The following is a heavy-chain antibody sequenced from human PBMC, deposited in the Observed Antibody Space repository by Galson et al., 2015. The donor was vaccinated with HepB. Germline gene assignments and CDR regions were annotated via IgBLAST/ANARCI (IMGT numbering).Heavy chain of an antibody. V-gene: IGHV3-53*01. CDR1: GFTVSSNY. D-gene: IGHD1-26*01. Sequence: SLRLSCAASGFTVSSNYMSWVRQAPGKGLEWVSVIYSGGSTYYADSVKGRFTISRDNSKNTLYLQMNSLRAEDTAVYYCAGALVGATTFPYFDYWGQGTLVTVSS. CDR3: AGALVGATTFPYFDY. J-gene: IGHJ4*02. CDR2: IYSGGST.